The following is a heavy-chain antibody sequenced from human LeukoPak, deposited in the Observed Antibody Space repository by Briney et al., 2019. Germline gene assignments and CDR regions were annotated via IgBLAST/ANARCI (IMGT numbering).Heavy chain of an antibody. V-gene: IGHV4-30-4*08. Sequence: SETLSLTCTVSGGSINIGDYYWSWIRQTPGKGLEWIGYIYYGGSTYYNPSLKSRVTISVDTSKNQFSLKLSSVTAADTAVFYCARGVGGYCTSSSCSNWFDPWGQGTLVSVSS. CDR1: GGSINIGDYY. D-gene: IGHD2-2*01. J-gene: IGHJ5*02. CDR2: IYYGGST. CDR3: ARGVGGYCTSSSCSNWFDP.